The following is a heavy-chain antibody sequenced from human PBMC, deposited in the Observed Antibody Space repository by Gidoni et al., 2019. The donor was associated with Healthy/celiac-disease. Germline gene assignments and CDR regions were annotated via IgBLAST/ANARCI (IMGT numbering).Heavy chain of an antibody. Sequence: QVQLVQSGAEVKKPGASVKVSCKASGSTLTSYYINWVRQATGQGLEWMRWMNPNSGNTGSAQKFQGRVTMPRNTSISTAYMELSRLRSEDTAVYYCARGLSGSGWNDFDYWGQGTLVTVSS. CDR1: GSTLTSYY. V-gene: IGHV1-8*01. CDR3: ARGLSGSGWNDFDY. CDR2: MNPNSGNT. J-gene: IGHJ4*02. D-gene: IGHD6-19*01.